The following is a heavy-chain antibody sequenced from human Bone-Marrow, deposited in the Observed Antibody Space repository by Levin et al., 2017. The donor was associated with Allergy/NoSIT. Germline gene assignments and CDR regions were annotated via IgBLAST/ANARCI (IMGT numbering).Heavy chain of an antibody. D-gene: IGHD6-19*01. V-gene: IGHV3-30*18. J-gene: IGHJ6*02. CDR2: ISYDGSTE. CDR3: AKTIAVAGGYNDFYYGMDV. CDR1: GFTFSSYG. Sequence: SGGSLRLSCAASGFTFSSYGMHWVRQAPGKGLEWVAVISYDGSTEFYGDSVQGRFTISRDSSKNRLFLQMNSLRAEDTGVYYCAKTIAVAGGYNDFYYGMDVWGQGTTVTVS.